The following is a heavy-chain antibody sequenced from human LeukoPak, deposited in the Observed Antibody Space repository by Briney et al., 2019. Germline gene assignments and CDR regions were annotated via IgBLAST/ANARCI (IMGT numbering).Heavy chain of an antibody. CDR3: ARRDCVGDCYSDWFDP. D-gene: IGHD2-21*02. CDR2: INPRGGST. Sequence: ASVKVSCKASGYTFTNYFMHWVRQAPGQGLEWMGIINPRGGSTGYAQKFQGRITMTTDMSTRTVYMELSSLESEDTAVYYCARRDCVGDCYSDWFDPWGQGTLVTVSS. J-gene: IGHJ5*02. V-gene: IGHV1-46*01. CDR1: GYTFTNYF.